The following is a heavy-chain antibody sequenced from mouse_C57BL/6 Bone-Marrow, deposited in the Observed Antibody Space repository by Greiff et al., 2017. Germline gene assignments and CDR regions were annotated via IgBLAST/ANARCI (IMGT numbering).Heavy chain of an antibody. D-gene: IGHD1-1*02. CDR1: GYTFTSYW. CDR3: ALWYFYAMDY. Sequence: QVQLQQPGAELVRPGSSVKLSCKASGYTFTSYWMDWVKQRPGQGLEWIGNIYPSDSETHYNQKFKDKATLTVDKSSSTAYMQLGSLTSEDSAVYYCALWYFYAMDYWGQGTSVTVSS. J-gene: IGHJ4*01. V-gene: IGHV1-61*01. CDR2: IYPSDSET.